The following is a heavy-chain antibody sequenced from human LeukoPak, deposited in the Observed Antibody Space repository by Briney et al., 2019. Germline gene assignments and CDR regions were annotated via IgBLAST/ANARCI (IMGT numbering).Heavy chain of an antibody. Sequence: SVKVSCKASGGTFSSYATSWVRQAPGQGLEWMGGIIPIFGTANYAQKFQGRVTITADESTSTAYMELSSLRSEDTAVYYCASGSMTALHGSFDYWGQGTLVTVSS. D-gene: IGHD2-8*01. CDR2: IIPIFGTA. V-gene: IGHV1-69*13. CDR1: GGTFSSYA. J-gene: IGHJ4*02. CDR3: ASGSMTALHGSFDY.